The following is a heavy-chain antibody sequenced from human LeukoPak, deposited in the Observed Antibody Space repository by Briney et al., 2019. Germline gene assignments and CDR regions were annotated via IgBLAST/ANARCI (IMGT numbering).Heavy chain of an antibody. J-gene: IGHJ3*02. Sequence: PSETLSLTCAVYGGSFSGYYWSWIRQPPGKGLEWMGEINHNGSNNYNPSLKSRVIISVDTSKNQFSLRLSSVTAADTAVYYCARGGSVRDIVVVPAAMGAFDIWGQGTMVTVSS. CDR3: ARGGSVRDIVVVPAAMGAFDI. V-gene: IGHV4-34*01. CDR2: INHNGSN. CDR1: GGSFSGYY. D-gene: IGHD2-2*01.